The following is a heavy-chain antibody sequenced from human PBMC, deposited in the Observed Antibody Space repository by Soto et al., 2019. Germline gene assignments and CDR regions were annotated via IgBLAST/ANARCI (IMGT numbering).Heavy chain of an antibody. D-gene: IGHD4-17*01. V-gene: IGHV4-30-4*08. J-gene: IGHJ3*02. Sequence: QVQLQESGPGLVKPSQSLSLTCTVSGGSISSGDYYWSWIRQPPGKGLEWIGYIYYSGSTYYNPSLRSRVTTSVATSKNQFYLKLSSVTAADTAVYYRAREGDYGGNFRFYAFDIWGQGTMVTVSS. CDR1: GGSISSGDYY. CDR2: IYYSGST. CDR3: AREGDYGGNFRFYAFDI.